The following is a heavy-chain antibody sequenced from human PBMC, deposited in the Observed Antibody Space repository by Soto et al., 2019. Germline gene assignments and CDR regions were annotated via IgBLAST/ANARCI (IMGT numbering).Heavy chain of an antibody. J-gene: IGHJ5*02. CDR3: ARQTYYYDSSGPNWFDP. D-gene: IGHD3-22*01. V-gene: IGHV5-51*01. Sequence: PGESLKISCKGSGYSFTSYWIGWVRQMPGKGLEWMGIIYPGDSDTRYSPSFQGRVTISADKSISTAYLQWSSLKASDTAMYYCARQTYYYDSSGPNWFDPWGQGTLVTVSS. CDR1: GYSFTSYW. CDR2: IYPGDSDT.